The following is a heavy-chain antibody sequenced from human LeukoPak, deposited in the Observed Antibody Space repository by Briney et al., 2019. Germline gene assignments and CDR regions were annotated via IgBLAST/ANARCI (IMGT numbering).Heavy chain of an antibody. CDR3: TRDPHGYWWFDP. V-gene: IGHV3-74*03. Sequence: GGSLRLACVASGFTFSNYWMPWVRQDPGKGLVWVSRINSDGSSTTYADSVKGRFTISRDNAKNTLYLQMNSLRAEDTAVYYCTRDPHGYWWFDPWGQGTLVTVSS. D-gene: IGHD5-18*01. J-gene: IGHJ5*02. CDR1: GFTFSNYW. CDR2: INSDGSST.